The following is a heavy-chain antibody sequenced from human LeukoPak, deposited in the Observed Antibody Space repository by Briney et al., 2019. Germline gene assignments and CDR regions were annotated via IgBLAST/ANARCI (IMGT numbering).Heavy chain of an antibody. CDR2: IRYDGNNE. Sequence: GGSLRLSCAASGFTFSSYGMHWVRQTPGKGLEWVAFIRYDGNNEYYVNFVKGRFTISRDNSQNTLYLQMNSLRAEDTAVYYCAKPYDTSGYYSVYFDYWGQGTLVTVSS. V-gene: IGHV3-30*02. CDR1: GFTFSSYG. D-gene: IGHD3-22*01. CDR3: AKPYDTSGYYSVYFDY. J-gene: IGHJ4*02.